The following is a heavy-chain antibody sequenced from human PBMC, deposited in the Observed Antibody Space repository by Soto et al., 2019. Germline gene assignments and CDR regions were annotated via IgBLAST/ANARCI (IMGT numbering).Heavy chain of an antibody. CDR3: ARTGATARGAFDI. CDR2: IWYGGSNK. D-gene: IGHD2-8*02. Sequence: GGSLRLSCAASGFTVSSNYMSWVRQAPGKGLEWMAVIWYGGSNKYYADSVKGRFTISRDNSKNTLYLQMNSLRAEDTAVYYCARTGATARGAFDIWGQGTMVTVS. J-gene: IGHJ3*02. V-gene: IGHV3-33*08. CDR1: GFTVSSNY.